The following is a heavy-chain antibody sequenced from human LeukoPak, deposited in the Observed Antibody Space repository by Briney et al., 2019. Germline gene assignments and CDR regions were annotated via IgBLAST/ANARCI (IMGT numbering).Heavy chain of an antibody. V-gene: IGHV3-33*01. J-gene: IGHJ3*02. CDR3: ARLCSGSYFGLGAFDI. CDR2: IWYDGSNK. Sequence: GGSLRLSCAASGFTFSSYGMHWVRQAPGKGLEWVAVIWYDGSNKYYADSVKGRFTISRDNSKNTLYLQMNSLRAEDTAVYYCARLCSGSYFGLGAFDIWGQGTMVTVSS. CDR1: GFTFSSYG. D-gene: IGHD1-26*01.